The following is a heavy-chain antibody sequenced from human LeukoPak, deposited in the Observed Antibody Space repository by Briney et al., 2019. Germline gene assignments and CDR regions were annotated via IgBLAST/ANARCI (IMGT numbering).Heavy chain of an antibody. V-gene: IGHV3-30*04. Sequence: PGRSLRLSCAASGFTFSSYAMHWVRQAPGKGLEWVAVISYDGSNKYYADSVKGRFTISRDNSKNTLYLQMNSLRAEDTAVYYCAGILAVAATNRFDPWGQGTLVTVSS. CDR2: ISYDGSNK. D-gene: IGHD6-19*01. CDR3: AGILAVAATNRFDP. CDR1: GFTFSSYA. J-gene: IGHJ5*02.